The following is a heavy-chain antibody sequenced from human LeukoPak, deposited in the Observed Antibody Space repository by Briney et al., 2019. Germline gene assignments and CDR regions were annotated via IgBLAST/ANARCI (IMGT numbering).Heavy chain of an antibody. Sequence: SETLSLTCTVSGGSFSSYYRSWIRQPPGQGLEWIGRIYTSGSTNYNPSLKSRVTMSVDTSKNQFSLKLSSVTAADTAVYDCAKDREDTAMVDDWGQGTLVTVSS. V-gene: IGHV4-4*07. CDR3: AKDREDTAMVDD. CDR2: IYTSGST. J-gene: IGHJ4*02. CDR1: GGSFSSYY. D-gene: IGHD5-18*01.